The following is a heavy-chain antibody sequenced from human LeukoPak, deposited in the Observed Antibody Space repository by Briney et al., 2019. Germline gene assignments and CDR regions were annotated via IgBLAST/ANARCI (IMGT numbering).Heavy chain of an antibody. CDR3: ARGDSSSSPGWFDP. Sequence: SEILSLTCAVYGGSFSGYYWSWFRQPPGKGLEWFGEINHSGSTNYNPSLKSRVTISVDTSKNQFSLKLSSVTAADTAVYYCARGDSSSSPGWFDPWGQGTLVTVSS. CDR1: GGSFSGYY. J-gene: IGHJ5*02. V-gene: IGHV4-34*01. CDR2: INHSGST. D-gene: IGHD6-6*01.